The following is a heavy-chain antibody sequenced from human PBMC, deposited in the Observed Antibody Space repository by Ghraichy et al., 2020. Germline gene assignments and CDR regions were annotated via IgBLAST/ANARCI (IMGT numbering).Heavy chain of an antibody. CDR3: ARGSTVVRFYYYDATDV. V-gene: IGHV3-48*02. J-gene: IGHJ6*02. CDR1: GFTFSSYS. CDR2: ITASSRFI. Sequence: GGSLRLSCVGSGFTFSSYSMNWVRQAPGKGLEWVSYITASSRFISYADSVKGRFTVSRDNAQNSLYLQMKSLRDEDTAVYYCARGSTVVRFYYYDATDVWGQGTTVTVTS. D-gene: IGHD4-23*01.